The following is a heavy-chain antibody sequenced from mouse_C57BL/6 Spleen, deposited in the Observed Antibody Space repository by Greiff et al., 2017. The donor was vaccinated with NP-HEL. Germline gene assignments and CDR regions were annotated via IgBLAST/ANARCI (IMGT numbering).Heavy chain of an antibody. D-gene: IGHD2-5*01. J-gene: IGHJ4*01. V-gene: IGHV1-54*01. CDR3: ARRDSNYAMDY. Sequence: QVQLQQSGAELVRPGTSVKVSCKASGYAFTNYLIEWVKQRPGQGLEWIGVINPGSGGTNYNEKFKGKATLTADKSSSTAYMQLSSLTSEDSAGYYCARRDSNYAMDYWGQGTSVTVSS. CDR1: GYAFTNYL. CDR2: INPGSGGT.